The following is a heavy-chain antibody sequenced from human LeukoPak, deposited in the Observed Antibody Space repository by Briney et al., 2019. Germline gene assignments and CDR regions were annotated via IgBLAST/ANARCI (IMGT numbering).Heavy chain of an antibody. CDR3: MAAAGCNYGQC. Sequence: GGSLRLSCAASGFPFSTYAMNWVRQAPGKGLEWVSGIYGNGAGIQYADSVKGRFTISRDNSKNTLYLQMNSLRAEDTAIYYCMAAAGCNYGQCWGQGTLVTVSS. D-gene: IGHD5-18*01. J-gene: IGHJ4*02. V-gene: IGHV3-23*01. CDR1: GFPFSTYA. CDR2: IYGNGAGI.